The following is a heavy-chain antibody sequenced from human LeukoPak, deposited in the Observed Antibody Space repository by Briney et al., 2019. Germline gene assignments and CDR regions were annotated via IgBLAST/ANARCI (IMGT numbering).Heavy chain of an antibody. CDR1: NGSIYDYY. V-gene: IGHV4-59*08. CDR3: ARHRYSSRYYYGMDV. D-gene: IGHD6-13*01. CDR2: IYYSGST. J-gene: IGHJ6*02. Sequence: SETLSLTCTVSNGSIYDYYWSWIRQPPGKGLEWLGYIYYSGSTNYNPSLKSRVTISVDTSKNQFSLRLSSVTAADTAVYYCARHRYSSRYYYGMDVWGQGTTVTVSS.